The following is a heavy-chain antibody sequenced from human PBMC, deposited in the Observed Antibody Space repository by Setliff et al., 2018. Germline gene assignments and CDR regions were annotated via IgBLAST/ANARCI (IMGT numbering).Heavy chain of an antibody. CDR3: ARLSGFLYMDV. Sequence: SETLSLTCTVSGGSLSSYNYWSWIRQPAGKGLEWIWQIYTDGSTNYNPSLKSRVTISVDKSKNQFSLKLSSVTAADTAVYYRARLSGFLYMDVWGKGTTVTVSS. D-gene: IGHD3-3*01. CDR1: GGSLSSYNY. V-gene: IGHV4-61*09. CDR2: IYTDGST. J-gene: IGHJ6*03.